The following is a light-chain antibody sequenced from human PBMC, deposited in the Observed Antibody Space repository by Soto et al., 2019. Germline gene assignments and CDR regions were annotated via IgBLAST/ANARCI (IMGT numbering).Light chain of an antibody. V-gene: IGKV3-15*01. Sequence: EIVMTQSPATLSVSPGERATLSCRASQRVSSNLAWYQQKPGQAPRLLIYGASTRATGIPARFSGSGSGTEFTLTISSLQSEDFAVYYCQQYNNWPRVTFGGGTKVEIK. CDR1: QRVSSN. CDR2: GAS. J-gene: IGKJ4*01. CDR3: QQYNNWPRVT.